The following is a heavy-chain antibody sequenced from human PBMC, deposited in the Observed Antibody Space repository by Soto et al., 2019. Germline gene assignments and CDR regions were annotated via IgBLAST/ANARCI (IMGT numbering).Heavy chain of an antibody. J-gene: IGHJ4*02. V-gene: IGHV4-39*01. Sequence: SETLSLTCTVSGGSISSSSYYWGWIRQPPGKGLEWIGSIYYSGSTYYNPSLKSRVTISVDTSKNQFSLKLSSVTAADTAVYYCASCITIFGVVNYYFDYWGQGTLVTVSS. CDR2: IYYSGST. CDR1: GGSISSSSYY. D-gene: IGHD3-3*01. CDR3: ASCITIFGVVNYYFDY.